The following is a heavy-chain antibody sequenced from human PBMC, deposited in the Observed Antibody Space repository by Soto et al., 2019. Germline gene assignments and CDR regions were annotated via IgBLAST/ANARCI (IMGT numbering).Heavy chain of an antibody. CDR3: AKFWPSYSRSWYWGEHFDY. D-gene: IGHD6-13*01. J-gene: IGHJ4*02. CDR2: ISYDGSNK. Sequence: GGSLRLSCAASGFTFSSYGMHWVRQAPGKGLEWVAVISYDGSNKYYADSVKGRFTISRDNSKNTLYLQMNSLRAEDTAVYYCAKFWPSYSRSWYWGEHFDYWGQGNLVTVSS. V-gene: IGHV3-30*18. CDR1: GFTFSSYG.